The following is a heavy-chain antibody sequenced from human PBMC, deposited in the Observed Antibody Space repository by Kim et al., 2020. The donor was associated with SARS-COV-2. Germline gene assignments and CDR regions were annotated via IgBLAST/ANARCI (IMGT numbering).Heavy chain of an antibody. CDR1: GFTFSSFG. V-gene: IGHV3-33*01. Sequence: GGSLRLSCAASGFTFSSFGMHWVRQAPGKGMEWVAVIWYDGGKKYYADTVKGRFTISRDNSKNTLYLQMNSLRAEDTAVYYCASKGYSGSTVHGMDVWGQGTTVTVCS. CDR2: IWYDGGKK. D-gene: IGHD1-26*01. CDR3: ASKGYSGSTVHGMDV. J-gene: IGHJ6*02.